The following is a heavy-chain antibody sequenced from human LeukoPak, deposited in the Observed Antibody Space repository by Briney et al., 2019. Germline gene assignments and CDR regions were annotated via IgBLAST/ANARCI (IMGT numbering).Heavy chain of an antibody. D-gene: IGHD3-10*01. V-gene: IGHV1-18*01. J-gene: IGHJ4*02. Sequence: VASVRVSCKASGYIFTSYGLSWVRQAPGQGLEWMGWISANNGHTHYAQKFQGRLTITRDMSTRTVDMELRSLRSDDTAVYYCARDMRHYRCYESDEYYFNFEYWGQGTLVTVSS. CDR3: ARDMRHYRCYESDEYYFNFEY. CDR2: ISANNGHT. CDR1: GYIFTSYG.